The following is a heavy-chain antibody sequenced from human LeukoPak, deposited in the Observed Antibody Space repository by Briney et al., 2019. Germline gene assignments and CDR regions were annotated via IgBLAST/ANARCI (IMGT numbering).Heavy chain of an antibody. CDR1: GGTFSSYA. CDR3: ARGNPRGNYWAFDI. J-gene: IGHJ3*02. D-gene: IGHD1-7*01. V-gene: IGHV1-69*13. CDR2: IIPIFGTA. Sequence: SVKVSCKASGGTFSSYAISWVRQAPGQGLEWMGGIIPIFGTANYAQKFQGRVTITADESTSTAYMELSSLRSEDTAVYYCARGNPRGNYWAFDIWGQGTMATVSS.